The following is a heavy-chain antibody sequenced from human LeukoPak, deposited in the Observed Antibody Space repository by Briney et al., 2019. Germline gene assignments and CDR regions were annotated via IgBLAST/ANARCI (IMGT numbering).Heavy chain of an antibody. CDR2: INHSGSS. V-gene: IGHV4-34*01. D-gene: IGHD3-22*01. Sequence: SETLSLTCAVYGGSFSGYYWSWIRQPPGKGLEWIGEINHSGSSNYNPSLKSRATISVDTSKNQFSLKLSSVTAADTAVYYCARGVSITMIVVVISNYNWFDPWGQGTLVTVSS. J-gene: IGHJ5*02. CDR1: GGSFSGYY. CDR3: ARGVSITMIVVVISNYNWFDP.